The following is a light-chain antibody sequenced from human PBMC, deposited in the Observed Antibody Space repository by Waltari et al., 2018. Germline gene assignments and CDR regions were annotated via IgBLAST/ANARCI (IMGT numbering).Light chain of an antibody. V-gene: IGLV2-18*02. Sequence: QSALTQPPSVSGSPGQSVTISCTGTSSDIGGYNRVSWYQQSPGTAPKLILYEVNFRPSGVPDRFSGSKSGYTASLTICGLQAEDEAQYYCSSYTSSGDTLIFGGGTDLTVL. CDR2: EVN. CDR3: SSYTSSGDTLI. J-gene: IGLJ2*01. CDR1: SSDIGGYNR.